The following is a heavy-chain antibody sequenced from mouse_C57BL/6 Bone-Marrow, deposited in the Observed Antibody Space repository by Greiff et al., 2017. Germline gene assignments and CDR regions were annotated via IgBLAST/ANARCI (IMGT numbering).Heavy chain of an antibody. V-gene: IGHV3-6*01. Sequence: EVKLQESGPGLVKPSQSLSLTCSVTGYSITSGYYWNWIRQFPGNKLEWMGYISYDGSNNYNPSLKNRISIPRDTSKNQFFLKLNSVTTEDTATXYCARALDYGSSLDYWGQGTTLTVSS. CDR1: GYSITSGYY. D-gene: IGHD1-1*01. J-gene: IGHJ2*01. CDR3: ARALDYGSSLDY. CDR2: ISYDGSN.